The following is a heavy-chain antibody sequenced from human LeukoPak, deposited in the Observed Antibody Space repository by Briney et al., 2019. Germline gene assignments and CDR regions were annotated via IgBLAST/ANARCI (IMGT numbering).Heavy chain of an antibody. CDR2: ISHDGSNK. CDR1: GFTFSTYG. Sequence: GGSLRLSCAASGFTFSTYGMHWVRQAPGKGLEWVAVISHDGSNKYYADSVKGRFTISRDNSKNTLYLQMNSLSAEDTAVYYCAKDRRGYCSGGSCYYNFDYWGQGTLVTVSA. J-gene: IGHJ4*02. D-gene: IGHD2-15*01. CDR3: AKDRRGYCSGGSCYYNFDY. V-gene: IGHV3-30*18.